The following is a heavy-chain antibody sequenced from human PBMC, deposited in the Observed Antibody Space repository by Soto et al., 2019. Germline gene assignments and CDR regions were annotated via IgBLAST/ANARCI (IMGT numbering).Heavy chain of an antibody. CDR3: ARDPHEFWTSYWFDP. J-gene: IGHJ5*02. D-gene: IGHD3-3*01. V-gene: IGHV1-18*01. Sequence: QVQLLQSGAEVKKPGASVKVSCKTSGYTFNTYGINWLRQAPGQGLELMGWISAYDGKTTYAEKFQGRVTMTTDTSTSTAYMELRSLRSDDTAIYYCARDPHEFWTSYWFDPWGQGTQVTVSS. CDR1: GYTFNTYG. CDR2: ISAYDGKT.